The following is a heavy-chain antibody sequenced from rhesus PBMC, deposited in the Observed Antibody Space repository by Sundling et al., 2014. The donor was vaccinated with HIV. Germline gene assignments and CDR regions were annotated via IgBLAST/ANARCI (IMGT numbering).Heavy chain of an antibody. CDR1: GGSISGNS. Sequence: QLQLQESGPGLVKPSETLSLTCAVSGGSISGNSWNWIRQSPGMRLEWIGNIYSIDGNTYYNPSLQSRVTISTDTSKNQFSLKLSSVTAADTAVYYCASLMGIVPYWGQGVLVTVSS. CDR3: ASLMGIVPY. V-gene: IGHV4-160*01. J-gene: IGHJ4*01. CDR2: IYSIDGNT. D-gene: IGHD1-44*02.